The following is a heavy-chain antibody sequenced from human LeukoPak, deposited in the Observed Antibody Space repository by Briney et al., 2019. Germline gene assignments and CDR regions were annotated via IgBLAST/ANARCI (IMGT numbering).Heavy chain of an antibody. D-gene: IGHD3-10*01. CDR3: AAHYGSGSPVDY. CDR2: ITYSGST. Sequence: PSETLSLTCPVNGGFNSSYYWGWVRKPPGKGIDWIGYITYSGSTNYNPSLKSRVTISVDTSKYQFTLKQSSVTAADTAVYYCAAHYGSGSPVDYWGQGTLVTVSS. J-gene: IGHJ4*02. V-gene: IGHV4-59*01. CDR1: GGFNSSYY.